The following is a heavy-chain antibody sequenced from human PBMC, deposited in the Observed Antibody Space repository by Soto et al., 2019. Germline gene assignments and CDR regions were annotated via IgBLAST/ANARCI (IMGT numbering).Heavy chain of an antibody. J-gene: IGHJ4*02. CDR1: GYTFTSYA. CDR3: AEDRVSSAALLY. CDR2: INAGNGNT. D-gene: IGHD1-26*01. Sequence: QVQLVQSGAEVKKPGASVKVSCKASGYTFTSYAMHWVRQAPGQRLEWMGWINAGNGNTKYSQKFQGRVTITRDTSASTAYMELSSLRSEDTAVYYCAEDRVSSAALLYWGQGTLVTVSS. V-gene: IGHV1-3*01.